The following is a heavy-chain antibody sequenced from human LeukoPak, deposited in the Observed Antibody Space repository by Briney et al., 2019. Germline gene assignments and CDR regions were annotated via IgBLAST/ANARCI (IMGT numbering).Heavy chain of an antibody. CDR1: GYTFTSYG. J-gene: IGHJ6*02. V-gene: IGHV1-18*01. CDR2: ISAYNGNT. D-gene: IGHD1-26*01. Sequence: ASVKVSCKASGYTFTSYGISWVRQAPGHGLEWMGWISAYNGNTNYAQKLQGRVTMTTDTSTSTAYMELRSLRSDDTAVYYCAREGVIVGARYYYGMDVWGQGTTVTVSS. CDR3: AREGVIVGARYYYGMDV.